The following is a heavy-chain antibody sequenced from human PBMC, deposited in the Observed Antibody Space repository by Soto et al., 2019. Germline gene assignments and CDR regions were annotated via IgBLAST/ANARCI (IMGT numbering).Heavy chain of an antibody. Sequence: ASVKVSCKASGYTFTSYGISWVRQAPGQGLEWMGWISAYNGNTNYAQKLQGRVTMTTDTSTSTAYMELRSLRSDDTAVYYCPRGGPYYDDSSGYYEPPSPWGQGTLVTVSS. V-gene: IGHV1-18*04. CDR3: PRGGPYYDDSSGYYEPPSP. CDR1: GYTFTSYG. CDR2: ISAYNGNT. D-gene: IGHD3-22*01. J-gene: IGHJ5*02.